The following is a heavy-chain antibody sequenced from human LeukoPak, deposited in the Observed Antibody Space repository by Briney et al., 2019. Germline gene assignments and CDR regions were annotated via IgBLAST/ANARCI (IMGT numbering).Heavy chain of an antibody. CDR1: GDSVSSNSAA. CDR2: TYYRSKWYN. Sequence: SQTLSLTCAISGDSVSSNSAAWNWIRQSPSRGLEWLGRTYYRSKWYNDYAVSVKSRITISPDTSKNQFSLQLNSVTPEDTAVYYRARDLLGYCSGGSCQWDWFDPWGQGTLVTVSS. CDR3: ARDLLGYCSGGSCQWDWFDP. J-gene: IGHJ5*02. D-gene: IGHD2-15*01. V-gene: IGHV6-1*01.